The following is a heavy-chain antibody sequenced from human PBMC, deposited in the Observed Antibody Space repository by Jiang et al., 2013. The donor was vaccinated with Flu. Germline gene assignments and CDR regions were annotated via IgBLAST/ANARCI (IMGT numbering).Heavy chain of an antibody. CDR1: GFSLSTSGMC. Sequence: PTQTLTLTCTFSGFSLSTSGMCVSWIRQPPGKALEWLARIDWDDDKYYSTSLKTRLTISKDTSKNQVVLTMTNMDPVDTATYYCARIQGRWLHKFWGRSSWGDAFDIWGQGTMVTVSS. V-gene: IGHV2-70*11. J-gene: IGHJ3*02. CDR3: ARIQGRWLHKFWGRSSWGDAFDI. D-gene: IGHD5-24*01. CDR2: IDWDDDK.